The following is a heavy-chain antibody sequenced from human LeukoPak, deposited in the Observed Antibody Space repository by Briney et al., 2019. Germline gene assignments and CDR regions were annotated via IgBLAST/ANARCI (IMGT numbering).Heavy chain of an antibody. Sequence: SVKVSCKASGYTFTGYYMHWVRQAPGQGREWMGRIIPILNITHYAQKFQGRVTIAADKSTSTAYMELSSLRSEDTAMYYCARDDDRAREIDYWGQGTLVTVSS. D-gene: IGHD3-22*01. CDR2: IIPILNIT. J-gene: IGHJ4*02. CDR3: ARDDDRAREIDY. CDR1: GYTFTGYY. V-gene: IGHV1-69*04.